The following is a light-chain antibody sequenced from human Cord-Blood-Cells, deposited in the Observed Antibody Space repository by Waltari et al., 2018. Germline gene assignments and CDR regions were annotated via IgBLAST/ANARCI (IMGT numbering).Light chain of an antibody. CDR1: SLRSYY. V-gene: IGLV3-19*01. Sequence: SSELTQDPAVSVALGPTVRITCQGDSLRSYYARWYQQKPGHAPVLVIYGKNNRHSGTADRFSRVCSGNTASLTIMGAQAVDEADYYCNSRDSSGNHWVFGGGTNLTVL. J-gene: IGLJ3*02. CDR3: NSRDSSGNHWV. CDR2: GKN.